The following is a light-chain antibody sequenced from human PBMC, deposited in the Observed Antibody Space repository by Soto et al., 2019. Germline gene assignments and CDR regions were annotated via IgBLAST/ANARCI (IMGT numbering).Light chain of an antibody. CDR2: DVS. V-gene: IGLV2-14*03. CDR1: SSDIGGYNY. CDR3: SSYTRTSTLYV. Sequence: QSALTQPASVSGSTGQSITISCTGTSSDIGGYNYVSWYQQLPGKVPKLIIYDVSNRPSGVSDRFSGSKSGNAASLTISGLQAEDEADYYCSSYTRTSTLYVFGTGTKLTF. J-gene: IGLJ1*01.